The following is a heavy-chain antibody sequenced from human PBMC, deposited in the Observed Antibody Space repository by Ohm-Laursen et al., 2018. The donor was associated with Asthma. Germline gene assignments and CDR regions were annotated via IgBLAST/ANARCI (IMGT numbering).Heavy chain of an antibody. V-gene: IGHV3-74*01. Sequence: SLRLSCTASGFTFSSYWMHWVRQAPGKGLVWVSRINSDGSSTSYADSVKGRFTISRDNAKNTLYLQMNSLRAKDTAVYYCASEAARSYYYYGMDVWGQGTTVTVSS. CDR1: GFTFSSYW. CDR3: ASEAARSYYYYGMDV. J-gene: IGHJ6*02. CDR2: INSDGSST. D-gene: IGHD6-6*01.